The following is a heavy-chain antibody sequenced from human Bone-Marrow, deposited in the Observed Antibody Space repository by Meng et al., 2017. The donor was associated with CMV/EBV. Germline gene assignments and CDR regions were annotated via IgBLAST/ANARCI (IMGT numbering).Heavy chain of an antibody. V-gene: IGHV3-11*04. D-gene: IGHD3-3*01. Sequence: GSLRLSCAASGITFSDDFMSWIRQAPGKGLEWVSYISSSGSTIYYAVSVNGRFTISRDNAKNTLYLQMNSLRAEDTAVYYCARDLEAYDFWSGYNYYYYGMDVWGQGTMVTVSS. CDR1: GITFSDDF. J-gene: IGHJ6*02. CDR2: ISSSGSTI. CDR3: ARDLEAYDFWSGYNYYYYGMDV.